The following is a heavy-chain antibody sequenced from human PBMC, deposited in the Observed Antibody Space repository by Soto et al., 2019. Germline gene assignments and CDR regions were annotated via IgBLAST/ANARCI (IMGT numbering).Heavy chain of an antibody. CDR2: IYYSGGT. Sequence: QVQLQESGPGLVKPSETLSLTCTVSGGSISSYYWSWIRQPPGKGLEWIGYIYYSGGTNYNPSLKSRVTRSVDTSKNQSARKLSSVTAADTAVYYCARGGGQQLVMWAFDIWGQGTMVTVSS. J-gene: IGHJ3*02. V-gene: IGHV4-59*01. CDR1: GGSISSYY. D-gene: IGHD6-13*01. CDR3: ARGGGQQLVMWAFDI.